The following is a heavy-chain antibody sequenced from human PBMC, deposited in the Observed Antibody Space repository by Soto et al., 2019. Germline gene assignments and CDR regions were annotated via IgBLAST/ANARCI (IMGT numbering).Heavy chain of an antibody. Sequence: SGPTLVNPTQTLTLTCTFSGFSLSTSGMCVSWIRQPPGKALEWLARIDWDDDKYYSTSLKTRLTISKDTSKNQVVLTMTNMDPVDTATYYCAHMSSSVWSFDYWGQGTLVTVSS. J-gene: IGHJ4*02. V-gene: IGHV2-70*11. CDR3: AHMSSSVWSFDY. CDR1: GFSLSTSGMC. D-gene: IGHD6-19*01. CDR2: IDWDDDK.